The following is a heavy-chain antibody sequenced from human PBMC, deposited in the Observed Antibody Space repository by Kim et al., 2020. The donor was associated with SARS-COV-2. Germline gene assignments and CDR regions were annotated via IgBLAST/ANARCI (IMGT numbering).Heavy chain of an antibody. CDR2: ISAYNGNT. V-gene: IGHV1-18*01. CDR1: GYTFTSYG. J-gene: IGHJ6*02. CDR3: ARDRFVVLWFGELLYRLGYGMDV. D-gene: IGHD3-10*01. Sequence: ASVKVSCKASGYTFTSYGISWVRQAPGQGLEWMGWISAYNGNTNYAQKLQGRVTMTTDTSTSTAYMELRSLRSDDTAVYYCARDRFVVLWFGELLYRLGYGMDVWGQGTTVTVSS.